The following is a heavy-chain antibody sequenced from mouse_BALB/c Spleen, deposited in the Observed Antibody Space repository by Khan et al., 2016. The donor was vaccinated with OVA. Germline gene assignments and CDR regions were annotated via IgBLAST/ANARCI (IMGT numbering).Heavy chain of an antibody. CDR2: VSTGGHYT. V-gene: IGHV5-6*01. CDR1: GFTFSTYG. Sequence: VQLKESGGDVVKPGGSLKLSCAASGFTFSTYGMSWVRQTPDKRLEWVATVSTGGHYTYYPDTVKGRFTISRDNAKNTLYLQMNSLKSEDKAMFYCARLAYYYDSEGFAYWGQGTLVTVSA. D-gene: IGHD1-1*01. J-gene: IGHJ3*01. CDR3: ARLAYYYDSEGFAY.